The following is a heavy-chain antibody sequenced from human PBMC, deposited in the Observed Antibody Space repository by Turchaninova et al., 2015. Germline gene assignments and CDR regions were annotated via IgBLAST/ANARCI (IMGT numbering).Heavy chain of an antibody. V-gene: IGHV3-23*01. J-gene: IGHJ4*02. CDR2: LSGSVITT. CDR1: GFTFGSVV. Sequence: GSLWPFLLAFGFTFGSVVMTWVRPAPGKGMEWVSSLSGSVITTYYADSVKGRFVISRDNAKNTLYLQMSSLRAEDTAVYYCAKNLGGSTWTLPGSLDHWGQGTLVTVSS. D-gene: IGHD3-10*01. CDR3: AKNLGGSTWTLPGSLDH.